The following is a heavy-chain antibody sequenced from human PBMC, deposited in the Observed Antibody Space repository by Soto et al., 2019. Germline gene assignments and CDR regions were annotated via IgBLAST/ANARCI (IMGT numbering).Heavy chain of an antibody. CDR3: ARQSGSDVWQLATNFDY. D-gene: IGHD6-6*01. Sequence: KASETLSLTCTVSGGSISSSSYYWGWIRQPPGKGLEWIGSIYYSGSTYYNPSLKSRVTISVDTSKNQFSLKLSSVTAADTAVYYCARQSGSDVWQLATNFDYWGQGTLVTVSS. CDR2: IYYSGST. V-gene: IGHV4-39*01. CDR1: GGSISSSSYY. J-gene: IGHJ4*02.